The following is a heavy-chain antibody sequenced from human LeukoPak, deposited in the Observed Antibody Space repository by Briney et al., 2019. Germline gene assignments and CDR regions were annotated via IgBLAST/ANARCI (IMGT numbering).Heavy chain of an antibody. V-gene: IGHV3-30*04. CDR2: ISYDGSNK. CDR1: GFTFSSYA. CDR3: ADLGEYDSSGYYSDY. Sequence: GGSLRLSCAASGFTFSSYAMHWIRQAPGKGLEWVAVISYDGSNKYYADSVKGRFTISRDNSKNTLYLQMNSLRAEDTAVYYCADLGEYDSSGYYSDYWGQGTLVTVSS. D-gene: IGHD3-22*01. J-gene: IGHJ4*02.